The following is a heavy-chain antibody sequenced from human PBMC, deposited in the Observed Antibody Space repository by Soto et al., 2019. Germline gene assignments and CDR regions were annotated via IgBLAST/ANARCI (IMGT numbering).Heavy chain of an antibody. V-gene: IGHV4-59*08. D-gene: IGHD3-3*01. CDR1: SGSVSGYY. Sequence: VQLQESGPGLVKPSETLSLTCTVSSGSVSGYYWSWVRQPPGKGLEWIGYIFYRGNTIYSPSLNWRFTMSVDTAKNQVSLRLTSVTAADTAVYYCARHPAIARFENGLDVWGQGTMITVSS. CDR3: ARHPAIARFENGLDV. J-gene: IGHJ6*02. CDR2: IFYRGNT.